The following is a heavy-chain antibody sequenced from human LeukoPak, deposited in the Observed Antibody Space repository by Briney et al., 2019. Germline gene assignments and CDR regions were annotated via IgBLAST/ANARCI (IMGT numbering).Heavy chain of an antibody. CDR1: GFTFSSYA. J-gene: IGHJ4*02. D-gene: IGHD1-26*01. CDR2: TSGSGGTT. Sequence: GGSLRLSCAGSGFTFSSYALSWVRQAPGKGLEWVSVTSGSGGTTYYADSVKGRFTISRDNTKNTLYQQMNSLRDEDTAVYYCARRIGGAYNFDYWGQGTLVTVSS. CDR3: ARRIGGAYNFDY. V-gene: IGHV3-23*01.